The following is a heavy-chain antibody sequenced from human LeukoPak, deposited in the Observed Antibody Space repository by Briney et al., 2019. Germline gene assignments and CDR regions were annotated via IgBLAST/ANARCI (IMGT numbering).Heavy chain of an antibody. CDR3: ARVGDHFHWFLDL. D-gene: IGHD2-21*01. CDR1: GFTFSSYA. J-gene: IGHJ2*01. CDR2: IIGSGGST. Sequence: PGGSLRLSCAASGFTFSSYAMSWVRQAPGKRLEWVSGIIGSGGSTYYADSVKGRFTFSRDNSQNTLHLQMNSLRAEDTAIYYCARVGDHFHWFLDLWGRGTLVAVSS. V-gene: IGHV3-23*01.